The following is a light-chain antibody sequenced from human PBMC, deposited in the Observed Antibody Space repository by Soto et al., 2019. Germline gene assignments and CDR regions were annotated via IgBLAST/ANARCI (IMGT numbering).Light chain of an antibody. CDR1: SSDVGDYKY. Sequence: QSALTQPASVSGSPGQSITIPCTGTSSDVGDYKYVSWYQQHPGKAPKLVISEVSNRPSGISNRFSGSKSGNTASLTISGLQAEDEADYYCSSYAGSNNFEVFGTGTKVTVL. CDR2: EVS. V-gene: IGLV2-14*01. CDR3: SSYAGSNNFEV. J-gene: IGLJ1*01.